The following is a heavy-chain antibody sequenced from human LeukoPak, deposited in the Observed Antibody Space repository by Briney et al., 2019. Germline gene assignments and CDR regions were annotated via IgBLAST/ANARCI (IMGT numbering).Heavy chain of an antibody. CDR2: IYYSGST. Sequence: SETLSLTCTVSGGSISSYYWSWIRQPPGKGLEWVRYIYYSGSTNYNPSLKSRVTISVDTSKNQFSLKLSSVTAADTAVYYCARDLTIFGVAPIYGMDVWGQGTTVTVSS. D-gene: IGHD3-3*01. CDR1: GGSISSYY. V-gene: IGHV4-59*01. J-gene: IGHJ6*02. CDR3: ARDLTIFGVAPIYGMDV.